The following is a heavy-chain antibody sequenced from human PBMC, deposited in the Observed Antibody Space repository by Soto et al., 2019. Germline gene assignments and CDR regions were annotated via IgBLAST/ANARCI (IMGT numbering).Heavy chain of an antibody. D-gene: IGHD2-2*01. Sequence: LRLSCAASGFTLSAHTMNWVRQAPGKGLEWVSSISSDSRYIYYADSVKGRFTISRDNARNSLDLQMNNLRAEDTAVYHCARGHCSRTSCYTGGYYYYSMDVWGQGTTFTVSS. J-gene: IGHJ6*02. CDR1: GFTLSAHT. CDR2: ISSDSRYI. V-gene: IGHV3-21*01. CDR3: ARGHCSRTSCYTGGYYYYSMDV.